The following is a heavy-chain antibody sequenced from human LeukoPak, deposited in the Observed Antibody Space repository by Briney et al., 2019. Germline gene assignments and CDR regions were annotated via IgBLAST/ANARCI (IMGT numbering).Heavy chain of an antibody. CDR2: IYTSGST. Sequence: PSETLSLTCTVSGGSISSGSYYWSWIRQPAGKGLEWIGRIYTSGSTNYNPSLKSRVTISVDTSKNQFSLKLSSVTAADTAVYYCARGRSGNYLDYWGQGTLVTVSS. J-gene: IGHJ4*02. D-gene: IGHD1-26*01. CDR1: GGSISSGSYY. CDR3: ARGRSGNYLDY. V-gene: IGHV4-61*02.